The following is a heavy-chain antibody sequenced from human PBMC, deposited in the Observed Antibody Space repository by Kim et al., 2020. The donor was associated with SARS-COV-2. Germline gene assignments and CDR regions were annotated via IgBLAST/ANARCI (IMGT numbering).Heavy chain of an antibody. D-gene: IGHD3-22*01. J-gene: IGHJ4*02. CDR1: GFTFSSYW. V-gene: IGHV3-7*03. CDR3: ARGGTYYYDSSGYYSLFDY. Sequence: GGSLRLSCAASGFTFSSYWMSWVRQAPGKGLEWVANIKQDGSEKYYVDSVKGRFTISRDNAKNSLYLQMNSLRAEDTAVYYCARGGTYYYDSSGYYSLFDYWGQGTLVTVSS. CDR2: IKQDGSEK.